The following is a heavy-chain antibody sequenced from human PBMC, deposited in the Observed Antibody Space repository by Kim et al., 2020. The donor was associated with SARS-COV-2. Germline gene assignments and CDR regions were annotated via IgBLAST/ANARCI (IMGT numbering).Heavy chain of an antibody. D-gene: IGHD6-19*01. CDR1: GFNSNNYA. V-gene: IGHV3-23*01. CDR3: AKDHRASGWHTFEY. CDR2: ITKYDGRK. J-gene: IGHJ4*02. Sequence: GGSLRLSCVVSGFNSNNYAMSWVRQAPGKGLEWVSAITKYDGRKYYADSVKGRFTISRDISKNTVFLQMNSLRDDDTALYYCAKDHRASGWHTFEYWGQG.